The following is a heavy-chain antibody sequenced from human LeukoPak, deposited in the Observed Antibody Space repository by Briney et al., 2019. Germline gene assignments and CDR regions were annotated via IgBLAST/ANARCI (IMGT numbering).Heavy chain of an antibody. CDR3: ASGGKYYYGSGALDY. J-gene: IGHJ4*02. Sequence: SETLSLTCTVSGGSISSGSYYWSWIRQPAGKGLEWIGRIYTSGSTNYNPSLKSRVTISVDTSKNQFSLKLSSVTAADTAVYYCASGGKYYYGSGALDYWGQGTLVTASS. D-gene: IGHD3-10*01. CDR2: IYTSGST. V-gene: IGHV4-61*02. CDR1: GGSISSGSYY.